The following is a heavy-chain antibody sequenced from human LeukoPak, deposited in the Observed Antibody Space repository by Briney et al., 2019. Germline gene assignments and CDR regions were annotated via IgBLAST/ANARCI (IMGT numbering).Heavy chain of an antibody. CDR1: GFRFSNYG. J-gene: IGHJ4*02. V-gene: IGHV3-30*18. Sequence: PGRSLRLSCAASGFRFSNYGMHWVRQAPGKGLEWVAVISHDGSNKYYADSVKGRFTISRDNSKNTLYLQMNSLRAEDTAVYYCAKDLYCSSTSCSFDYWGQGTLVTVSS. CDR3: AKDLYCSSTSCSFDY. D-gene: IGHD2-2*01. CDR2: ISHDGSNK.